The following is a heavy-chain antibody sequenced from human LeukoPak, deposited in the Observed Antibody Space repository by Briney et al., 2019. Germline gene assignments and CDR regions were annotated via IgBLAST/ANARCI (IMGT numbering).Heavy chain of an antibody. Sequence: PGGSLRLSCTASGFTFTDYYMYWIRQAPGKGLEWISYISSSGSDIYYVDSVKGRFTISRDNAKNSLYLQMNSLRVDDTAVYYCARPRGYQLRYYFDYWGQGTLVTVSS. V-gene: IGHV3-11*01. D-gene: IGHD2-2*01. CDR1: GFTFTDYY. CDR2: ISSSGSDI. J-gene: IGHJ4*02. CDR3: ARPRGYQLRYYFDY.